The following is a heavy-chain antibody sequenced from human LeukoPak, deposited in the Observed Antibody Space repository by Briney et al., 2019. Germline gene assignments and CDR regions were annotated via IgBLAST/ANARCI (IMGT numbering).Heavy chain of an antibody. J-gene: IGHJ4*02. Sequence: QSGGSLRPSCAASGFTFSSYGMHWVRQAPGKGLEWVAVISYDGSNKYYADSVKGRFTISRDNSKNTLYLQMNSLRAEDTAVYYCAKDRSSSWTLDYWGQGTLVTVSS. CDR3: AKDRSSSWTLDY. CDR2: ISYDGSNK. V-gene: IGHV3-30*18. D-gene: IGHD6-13*01. CDR1: GFTFSSYG.